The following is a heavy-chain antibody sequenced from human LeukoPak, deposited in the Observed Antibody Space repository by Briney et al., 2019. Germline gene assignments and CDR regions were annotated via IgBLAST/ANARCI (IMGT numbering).Heavy chain of an antibody. D-gene: IGHD4-17*01. Sequence: GGSLRLSCTASGFTFGDYAMSWFRQAPGKGLEWVGFIRSKAYGGTTEYAASVKGRFTISRDDSKSIAYLQMNSLRAEDTAVYYCARGAGVTTVTTRIYWGQGTLVTVSS. CDR1: GFTFGDYA. CDR2: IRSKAYGGTT. J-gene: IGHJ4*02. CDR3: ARGAGVTTVTTRIY. V-gene: IGHV3-49*03.